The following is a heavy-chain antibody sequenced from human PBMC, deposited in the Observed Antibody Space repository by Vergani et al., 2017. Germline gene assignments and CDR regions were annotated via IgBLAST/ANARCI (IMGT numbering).Heavy chain of an antibody. V-gene: IGHV3-21*01. CDR2: ISSSSSYI. Sequence: EVQLVESGGGLVKPGGSLRLSCAASGFTFSSYSMNWVRQAPGKGLEWVSSISSSSSYIYYADSVKGRFTISRDNAKNSLYLQMNSLRAEDTAVYYCARDWWERLYYYXMDVWGKGTTVTVSS. CDR1: GFTFSSYS. D-gene: IGHD1-26*01. J-gene: IGHJ6*03. CDR3: ARDWWERLYYYXMDV.